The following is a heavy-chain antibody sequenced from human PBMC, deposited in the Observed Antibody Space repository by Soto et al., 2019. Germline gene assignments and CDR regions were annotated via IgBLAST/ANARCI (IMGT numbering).Heavy chain of an antibody. CDR3: AKDVLRGYSYGPMGPYYGMDV. CDR2: ISVSGVRT. D-gene: IGHD5-18*01. V-gene: IGHV3-23*01. Sequence: PGGSLRLSCAASGFTFSNAWMSWVRQAPGKGLEWVSCISVSGVRTYYAGSVKGRFTISRDNSKNTLYLQMNSLRAEDTAVYYCAKDVLRGYSYGPMGPYYGMDVWGQGTTVTVSS. J-gene: IGHJ6*02. CDR1: GFTFSNAW.